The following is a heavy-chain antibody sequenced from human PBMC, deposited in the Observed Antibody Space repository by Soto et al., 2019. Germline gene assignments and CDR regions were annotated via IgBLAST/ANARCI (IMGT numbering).Heavy chain of an antibody. J-gene: IGHJ5*02. Sequence: TSETLSLTCTVSGGSISSYYWSWIRQPPGKGLEWIGYIYYSGSTNYNPSLKSRVTISVDTSKNQFSLKLSSVTAADTAVYYCARAVDILTGYYKHNWFDPWGQGTLVTVSS. V-gene: IGHV4-59*01. D-gene: IGHD3-9*01. CDR1: GGSISSYY. CDR3: ARAVDILTGYYKHNWFDP. CDR2: IYYSGST.